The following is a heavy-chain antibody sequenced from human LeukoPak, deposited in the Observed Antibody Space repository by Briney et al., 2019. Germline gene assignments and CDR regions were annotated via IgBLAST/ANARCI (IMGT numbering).Heavy chain of an antibody. CDR2: ISGSGGST. CDR3: AKDPGIAVAGPTSFDY. D-gene: IGHD6-19*01. J-gene: IGHJ4*02. Sequence: PGGTLRLSCAASGFTFSSHGMNWVRQAPGKGLEWVSTISGSGGSTYYADSVKGRFTISRDNSKNTLYLQMNSLRAEDTALYYCAKDPGIAVAGPTSFDYWGQGTLVTVSS. V-gene: IGHV3-23*01. CDR1: GFTFSSHG.